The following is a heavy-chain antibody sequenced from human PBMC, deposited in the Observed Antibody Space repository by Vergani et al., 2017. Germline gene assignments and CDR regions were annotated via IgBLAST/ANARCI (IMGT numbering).Heavy chain of an antibody. D-gene: IGHD3-16*02. CDR2: IYSGGST. Sequence: EVQLVESGGGLVQPGGSLRLSCAASGFTVSSNYMSWVRQAPGKGLEWVSVIYSGGSTYYADSLKGRFTISRHNSKNTLYLQMNSLRAEDTAVYYCASEPLHPDDYIWGSYRLRLRFVIGLWGQGTLVTVSS. CDR3: ASEPLHPDDYIWGSYRLRLRFVIGL. CDR1: GFTVSSNY. V-gene: IGHV3-53*04. J-gene: IGHJ4*02.